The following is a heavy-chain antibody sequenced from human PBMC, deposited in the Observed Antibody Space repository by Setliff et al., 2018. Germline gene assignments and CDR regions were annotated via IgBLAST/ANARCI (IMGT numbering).Heavy chain of an antibody. CDR3: VRDTTSGWMLTN. Sequence: GGSLRLSCAASGFTFSSYAMSWVRQAPGKGLEWVSAISGSGGSTYYADSVRGRFTISRDNARDSLYLQMNSLRAEDTAVYYCVRDTTSGWMLTNWGQGTLVTVSS. J-gene: IGHJ4*02. CDR1: GFTFSSYA. D-gene: IGHD6-25*01. CDR2: ISGSGGST. V-gene: IGHV3-23*01.